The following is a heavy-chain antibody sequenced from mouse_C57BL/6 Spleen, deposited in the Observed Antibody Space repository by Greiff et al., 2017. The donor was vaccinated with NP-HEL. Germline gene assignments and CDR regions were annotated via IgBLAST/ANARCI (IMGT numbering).Heavy chain of an antibody. J-gene: IGHJ2*01. CDR1: GYSITSGYY. V-gene: IGHV3-6*01. CDR3: ARGRGGDGYYFDY. CDR2: ISYDGSN. D-gene: IGHD2-3*01. Sequence: EVKVEESGPGLVKPSQSLSLTCSVTGYSITSGYYWNWIRQFPGNKLEWMGYISYDGSNNYNPSLKNRISITRDTSKNQFFLKLNSVTTEDTATYYCARGRGGDGYYFDYWGQGTTLTVSS.